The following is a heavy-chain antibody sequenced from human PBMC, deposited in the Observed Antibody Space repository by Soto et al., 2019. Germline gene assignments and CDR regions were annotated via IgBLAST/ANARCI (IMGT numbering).Heavy chain of an antibody. CDR2: IIPILGIA. J-gene: IGHJ4*02. D-gene: IGHD3-22*01. Sequence: QVQLVQSGAEVKKHGSSVKVSCKASGGTFSSYTISWVRQSPGQGLEWMGRIIPILGIANYAQKFQGRVMITADKSTSTAYMELISLRSEDTAVYYCASRYDSSDYWGQGTLVTVSS. CDR3: ASRYDSSDY. CDR1: GGTFSSYT. V-gene: IGHV1-69*02.